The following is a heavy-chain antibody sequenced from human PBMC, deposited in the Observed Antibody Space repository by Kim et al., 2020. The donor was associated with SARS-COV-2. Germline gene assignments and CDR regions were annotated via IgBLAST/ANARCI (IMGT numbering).Heavy chain of an antibody. J-gene: IGHJ4*02. V-gene: IGHV3-30-3*01. CDR1: GFTFSSYA. D-gene: IGHD5-18*01. CDR3: ARDKGYSYPTKGHDY. Sequence: GGSLRLSCAASGFTFSSYAMHWVRQAPGKVLEWVAVISYDGSNKYYADSVKGRFTISRDNSKNTLYLQMNSLRAEDTAVYYCARDKGYSYPTKGHDYWGQGTLVTVSS. CDR2: ISYDGSNK.